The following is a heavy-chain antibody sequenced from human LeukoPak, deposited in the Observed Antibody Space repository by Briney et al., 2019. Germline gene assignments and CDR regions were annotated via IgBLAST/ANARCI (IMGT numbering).Heavy chain of an antibody. CDR1: GFTFSSYS. Sequence: GGSLRLSCAASGFTFSSYSMNWVRQAPGKGLEWVSSISSSSSYIYYADSVKGRFTISRDNAKNSLYLQMNSPRAEDTAVYYCARDTTLWFGESQIDYWGQGTLVTVSS. CDR3: ARDTTLWFGESQIDY. CDR2: ISSSSSYI. V-gene: IGHV3-21*01. D-gene: IGHD3-10*01. J-gene: IGHJ4*02.